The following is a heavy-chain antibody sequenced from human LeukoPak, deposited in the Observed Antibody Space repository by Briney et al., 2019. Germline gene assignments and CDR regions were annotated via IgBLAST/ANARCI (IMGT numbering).Heavy chain of an antibody. D-gene: IGHD3-10*01. CDR2: ISDDETYK. CDR3: ARVRSGSYSGYMDV. V-gene: IGHV3-30-3*01. CDR1: GFTFNSYS. Sequence: GGSLRLSCAASGFTFNSYSMHWVRQAPGKGLEWVTAISDDETYKFYADSVKGRFTFSRDNAKNSLYLQMNSLRAEDTAVYYCARVRSGSYSGYMDVWGKGTTVTISS. J-gene: IGHJ6*03.